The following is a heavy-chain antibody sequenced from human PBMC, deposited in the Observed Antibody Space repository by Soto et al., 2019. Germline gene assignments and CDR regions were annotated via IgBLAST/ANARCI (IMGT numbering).Heavy chain of an antibody. D-gene: IGHD6-19*01. CDR1: GFTFSSYG. CDR2: IWYDGSNK. J-gene: IGHJ3*02. V-gene: IGHV3-33*01. CDR3: ARDPQWLVPSDAFDI. Sequence: GESLKISCAASGFTFSSYGMHWVRQAPGKGLEWVAVIWYDGSNKYYADSVKGRFTISRDNSKNTLYLQMNSLRAEDTAVYYCARDPQWLVPSDAFDIWGQGTMVTVSS.